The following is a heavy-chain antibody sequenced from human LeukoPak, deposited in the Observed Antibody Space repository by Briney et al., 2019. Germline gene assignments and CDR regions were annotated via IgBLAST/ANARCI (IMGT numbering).Heavy chain of an antibody. CDR2: IYYSGST. Sequence: PSETLSLTCTVSGGSISSYYWSWIRQPPGKGLEWIGYIYYSGSTYYNPPLKSRVTISVDTSKNQFSLKLSSVTAADTAVYYCARSPNYYGSGSYWWFDPWGQGTLVTVSS. CDR1: GGSISSYY. J-gene: IGHJ5*02. D-gene: IGHD3-10*01. CDR3: ARSPNYYGSGSYWWFDP. V-gene: IGHV4-30-4*01.